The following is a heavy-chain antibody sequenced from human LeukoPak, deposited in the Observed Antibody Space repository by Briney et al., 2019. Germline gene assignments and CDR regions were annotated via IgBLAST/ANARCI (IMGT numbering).Heavy chain of an antibody. V-gene: IGHV1-3*01. D-gene: IGHD1-26*01. CDR2: INAGNGNT. CDR3: ARAASGSYPDAFDI. CDR1: GYTFTSYA. Sequence: ASVKVSCKASGYTFTSYAMHWVRQAPGQRLEWMGWINAGNGNTKYSQKFQGRVTITRDTSASTAYMELSSLRSEDTAVYYCARAASGSYPDAFDIWGQGTMVTVSS. J-gene: IGHJ3*02.